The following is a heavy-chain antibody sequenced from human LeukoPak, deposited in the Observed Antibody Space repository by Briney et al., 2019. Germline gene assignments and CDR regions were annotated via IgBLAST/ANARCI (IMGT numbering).Heavy chain of an antibody. CDR2: IHSSGTT. J-gene: IGHJ6*03. CDR3: AGLTATPAGSYHYHYIHV. CDR1: GGSNGSSNYY. D-gene: IGHD3-9*01. Sequence: SETLSLTCTVSGGSNGSSNYYWGWIRQPPGKGLEWIGFIHSSGTTEYIPSLRGRVTLSVATSKNQLSLKLTSVTAADTAVYYCAGLTATPAGSYHYHYIHVWGKGTTVTVSS. V-gene: IGHV4-39*07.